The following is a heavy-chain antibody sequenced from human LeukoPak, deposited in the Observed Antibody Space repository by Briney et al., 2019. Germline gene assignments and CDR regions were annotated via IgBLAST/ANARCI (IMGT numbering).Heavy chain of an antibody. CDR3: ARRSRRDGYNPFDY. D-gene: IGHD5-24*01. V-gene: IGHV3-7*03. Sequence: GGSLRLSCAASGFTFSSYWMSWVRQAPGKGLEWVANIKQDGSEKYYVDSVKGRFTISRDNAKNSLYLQMNSLRAEDTAVYYCARRSRRDGYNPFDYWGQGTLVTVSS. J-gene: IGHJ4*02. CDR2: IKQDGSEK. CDR1: GFTFSSYW.